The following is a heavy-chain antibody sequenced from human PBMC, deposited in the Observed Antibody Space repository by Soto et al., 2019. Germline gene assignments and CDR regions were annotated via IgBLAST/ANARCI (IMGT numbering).Heavy chain of an antibody. CDR3: AKDSAHYGLDY. V-gene: IGHV3-43*01. D-gene: IGHD3-10*01. CDR1: GFTFDDYT. CDR2: ISWDGGST. J-gene: IGHJ4*02. Sequence: EVQLVESGGVVVQPGGSLRLSCAASGFTFDDYTMHWDRQAPGKGLEWVSLISWDGGSTYYADSVKGRFTISRDNSKNSLYLQMNSLRTEDTALYYCAKDSAHYGLDYWGQGTLVTVSS.